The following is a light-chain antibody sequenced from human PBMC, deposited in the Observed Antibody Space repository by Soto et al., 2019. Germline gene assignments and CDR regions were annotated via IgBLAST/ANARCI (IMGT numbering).Light chain of an antibody. CDR3: RQYGSSSWT. V-gene: IGKV3-20*01. CDR2: GAS. Sequence: ESVLTQSPGTLSLSPGERATLSCRASQSVSSSYLAWYQQKPGQAPRLLIYGASSRATGIPDRFSGSGSGLDFTVTISRQEPEDFAVYYCRQYGSSSWTFGQGTKVEIK. CDR1: QSVSSSY. J-gene: IGKJ1*01.